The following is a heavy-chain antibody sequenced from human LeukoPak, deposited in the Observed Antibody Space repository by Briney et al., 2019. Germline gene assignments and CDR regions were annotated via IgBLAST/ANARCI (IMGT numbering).Heavy chain of an antibody. CDR3: ARDKTVTAYYYYGMDV. J-gene: IGHJ6*02. CDR2: ISSSSSYI. Sequence: GGSLRLSCAASAFTFSTYAMSWVRQAPGKGLEWVSSISSSSSYIYYADSVKGRFTISRDNAKNSLYLQMNSLRAEDTAVYYCARDKTVTAYYYYGMDVWGQGTTVTVSS. D-gene: IGHD4-11*01. V-gene: IGHV3-21*01. CDR1: AFTFSTYA.